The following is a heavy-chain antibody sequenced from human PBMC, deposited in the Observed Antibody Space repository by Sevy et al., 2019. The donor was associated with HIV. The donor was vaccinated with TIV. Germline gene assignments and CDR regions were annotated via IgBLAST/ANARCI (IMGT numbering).Heavy chain of an antibody. D-gene: IGHD3-10*01. CDR1: GGSISGYY. CDR3: ASYYGSGTYFDY. J-gene: IGHJ4*02. V-gene: IGHV4-59*13. CDR2: SYYSGST. Sequence: SETLSLTCTVSGGSISGYYWSWIRQPPGKGLEWIGYSYYSGSTNYNPSLKSRVTISVDTSKNQFSLKLSSATAADTAVYYCASYYGSGTYFDYWGQGTLVTVSS.